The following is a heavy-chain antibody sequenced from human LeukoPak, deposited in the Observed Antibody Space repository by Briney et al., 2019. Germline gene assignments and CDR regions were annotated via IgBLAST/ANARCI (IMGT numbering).Heavy chain of an antibody. CDR1: GFTFDDYA. CDR3: AKDFSDSSGYYIDY. D-gene: IGHD3-22*01. J-gene: IGHJ4*02. Sequence: GRSLRLSCTASGFTFDDYAVHWVRQAPGKGLEWVSGIIWNSGSIGYADSVKGRFTISRDNAKNSLYLQMNSLRAEDTALYYCAKDFSDSSGYYIDYWGQGTLVTVSP. V-gene: IGHV3-9*01. CDR2: IIWNSGSI.